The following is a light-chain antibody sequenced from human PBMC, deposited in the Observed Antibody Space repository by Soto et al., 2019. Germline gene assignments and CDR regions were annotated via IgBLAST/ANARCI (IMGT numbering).Light chain of an antibody. CDR3: SSYTSSSTLWV. J-gene: IGLJ3*02. Sequence: QSVLTQPASVSGSPGQSITISCTGTSSDVGGYNYVSWYQQHPGKAPKLMIYEVSNRPSGVSNRFSGSKSGNTASLTISGLQAVDEADYYCSSYTSSSTLWVFGGGTKVTVL. CDR1: SSDVGGYNY. V-gene: IGLV2-14*01. CDR2: EVS.